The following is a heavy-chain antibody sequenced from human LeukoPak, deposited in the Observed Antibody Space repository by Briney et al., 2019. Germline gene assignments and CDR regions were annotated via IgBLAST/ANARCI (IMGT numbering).Heavy chain of an antibody. Sequence: SVKVSCKAFGGTFISYAISWVRQAPGQGLEWMGGIIPIFGTANYAQKFQGRVTITADESTSTAYMELSSLRSEDTAVYYCARGNLTTVTNDYWGQGTLVTVSS. CDR2: IIPIFGTA. J-gene: IGHJ4*02. CDR3: ARGNLTTVTNDY. CDR1: GGTFISYA. V-gene: IGHV1-69*13. D-gene: IGHD4-17*01.